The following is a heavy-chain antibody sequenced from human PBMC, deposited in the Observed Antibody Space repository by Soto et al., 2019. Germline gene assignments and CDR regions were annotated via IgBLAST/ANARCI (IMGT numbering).Heavy chain of an antibody. CDR3: ADGGSSSWYGYYYYGMDV. Sequence: GGSLRLSCAASGFTFSSYSMNWVRQAPGKGLEWVSSISSSSSYIYYADSVKGRFTISRDNAKNSLYWQMNSLRSEDTAVYYCADGGSSSWYGYYYYGMDVWGQGTTVTVSS. V-gene: IGHV3-21*01. CDR2: ISSSSSYI. J-gene: IGHJ6*02. CDR1: GFTFSSYS. D-gene: IGHD6-13*01.